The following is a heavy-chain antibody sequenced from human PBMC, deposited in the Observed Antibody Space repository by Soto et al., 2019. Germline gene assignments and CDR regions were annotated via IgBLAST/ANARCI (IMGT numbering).Heavy chain of an antibody. V-gene: IGHV1-69*06. CDR2: IIPIFGTA. CDR3: AREDISGWHHYYYGMDV. Sequence: QVQLVQSGAEVKKPGSSVKVSCKASGGTFSSYAISWVRQAPGQGLEWMGGIIPIFGTANYAQKFQGRVTITADKSTSTAYMELSSLRSEDTAVYYCAREDISGWHHYYYGMDVLGQGTTVTGSS. J-gene: IGHJ6*02. D-gene: IGHD6-19*01. CDR1: GGTFSSYA.